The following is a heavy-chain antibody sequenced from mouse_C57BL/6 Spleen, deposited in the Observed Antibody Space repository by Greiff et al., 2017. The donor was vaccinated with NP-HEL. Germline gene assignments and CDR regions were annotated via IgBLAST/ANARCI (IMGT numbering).Heavy chain of an antibody. D-gene: IGHD2-3*01. CDR2: ISGGGGNT. Sequence: DVMLVESGGGLVKPGGSLKLSCAASGFTFSSYTMSWVRQTPEKRLEGVETISGGGGNTYYPDSVKGRFTLSRYNAKNTLYLQMSSLRSEDTALYYCARQDGPTPFAYWGQGTLVTVSA. CDR1: GFTFSSYT. CDR3: ARQDGPTPFAY. V-gene: IGHV5-9*01. J-gene: IGHJ3*01.